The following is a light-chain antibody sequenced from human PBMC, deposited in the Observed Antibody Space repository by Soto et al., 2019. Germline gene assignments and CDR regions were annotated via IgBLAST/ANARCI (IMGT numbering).Light chain of an antibody. Sequence: DIQMTQSPSTLSGSVGDRVTITCRASQAIRNDLGWYQQKPAKAPKRLIYAASSLQSGVPSRFSGSGSGTEFTLTISSLQTEDSATYFCLQHNTYPRTFGQGTKVDIK. J-gene: IGKJ1*01. V-gene: IGKV1-17*01. CDR3: LQHNTYPRT. CDR1: QAIRND. CDR2: AAS.